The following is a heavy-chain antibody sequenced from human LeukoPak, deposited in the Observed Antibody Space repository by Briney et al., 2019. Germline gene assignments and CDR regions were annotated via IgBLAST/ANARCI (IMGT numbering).Heavy chain of an antibody. V-gene: IGHV3-48*03. Sequence: PGGALRLSCAASEFTFSSYEMNWVRQAPGKGLERVSYISSSGSTKYYADSVKGRFTISRDKAKNTLYLQMNSLRAEDTAVYYCASKDYGGYAYYYFGLDVSGKGTTVTVSS. CDR1: EFTFSSYE. D-gene: IGHD5-12*01. J-gene: IGHJ6*01. CDR3: ASKDYGGYAYYYFGLDV. CDR2: ISSSGSTK.